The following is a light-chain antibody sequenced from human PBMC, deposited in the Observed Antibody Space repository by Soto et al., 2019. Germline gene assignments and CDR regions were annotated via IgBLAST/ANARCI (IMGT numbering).Light chain of an antibody. CDR1: QTIDTW. CDR2: KAS. Sequence: DIQMTQSPSTLSASIGDGVTITCRASQTIDTWLAWYQQKPGKAPKLLIYKASSLQTGVPSRFSGSGSGTPFTLTISSLPPDDFATYYCQHYSFYSPTFGQGPKVEVK. J-gene: IGKJ1*01. CDR3: QHYSFYSPT. V-gene: IGKV1-5*03.